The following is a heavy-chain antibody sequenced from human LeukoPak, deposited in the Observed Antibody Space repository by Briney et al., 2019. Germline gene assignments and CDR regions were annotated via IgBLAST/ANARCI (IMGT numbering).Heavy chain of an antibody. Sequence: SETLSLTCAVYGVSFSGYYWSWIRQPPGKGLEWIGEINHSGSTIYNPSLKSRVTISVDTTKNQVSLKLTSVTAADTAVYYCATSRFSGGLGRFDAWGQGTLVTVSS. J-gene: IGHJ5*02. D-gene: IGHD3-10*01. CDR1: GVSFSGYY. CDR2: INHSGST. V-gene: IGHV4-34*01. CDR3: ATSRFSGGLGRFDA.